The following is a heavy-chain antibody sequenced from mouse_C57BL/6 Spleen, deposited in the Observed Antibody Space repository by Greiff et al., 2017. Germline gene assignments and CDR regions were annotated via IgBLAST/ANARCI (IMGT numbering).Heavy chain of an antibody. CDR1: GYAFSSYW. CDR2: IYPGDGDT. CDR3: ARGGDGNPLLDD. J-gene: IGHJ4*01. Sequence: VQLQQSGAELVKPGASVKISCKASGYAFSSYWMNWVQQRPGKGLEWIGQIYPGDGDTNYNGKFKGKATLTADKSSSTAYMQLSSLTPEDSAVYFCARGGDGNPLLDDWGQGTSVTVSS. V-gene: IGHV1-80*01. D-gene: IGHD2-1*01.